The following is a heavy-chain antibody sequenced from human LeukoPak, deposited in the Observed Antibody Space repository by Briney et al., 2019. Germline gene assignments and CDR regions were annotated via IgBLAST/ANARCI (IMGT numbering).Heavy chain of an antibody. Sequence: ASVKVSCKASGYSFTSYGFTRVRRAPGQGLEWMGWVSAYDGSTNYAQKIRGRVTMTTDASKNTVYMELRRLRFDDTAVYYCARGGRDGMDVWGQGTTVTVSS. V-gene: IGHV1-18*01. D-gene: IGHD3-10*01. CDR3: ARGGRDGMDV. J-gene: IGHJ6*02. CDR1: GYSFTSYG. CDR2: VSAYDGST.